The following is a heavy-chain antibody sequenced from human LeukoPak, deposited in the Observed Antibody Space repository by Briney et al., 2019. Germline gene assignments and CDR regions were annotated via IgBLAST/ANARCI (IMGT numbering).Heavy chain of an antibody. CDR1: GYSISSGYY. CDR2: IYHSGST. D-gene: IGHD2-2*01. V-gene: IGHV4-38-2*02. Sequence: SETLSLTCTVSGYSISSGYYWGWIRQPPGKGLEWIGSIYHSGSTYYNPSLKSRVTISVDTSENQFSLKLSSVTAADTAVYYCARGQREYQLLLYYYYYMDVWGKGTTVTVSS. J-gene: IGHJ6*03. CDR3: ARGQREYQLLLYYYYYMDV.